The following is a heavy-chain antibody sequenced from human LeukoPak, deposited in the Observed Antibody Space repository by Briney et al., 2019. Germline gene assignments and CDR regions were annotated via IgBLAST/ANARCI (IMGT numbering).Heavy chain of an antibody. D-gene: IGHD6-13*01. V-gene: IGHV3-53*01. CDR2: IYSGGST. Sequence: GGSLRLSCAASGFTVSSNYMSWVRQAPGKGLEWVSVIYSGGSTYYADSVKGRFTISRDNSKNTLYLQMNSLRAEDTAVYYCARGWDLAATAASPNYYYGMDVWGQGTTVTVPS. J-gene: IGHJ6*02. CDR3: ARGWDLAATAASPNYYYGMDV. CDR1: GFTVSSNY.